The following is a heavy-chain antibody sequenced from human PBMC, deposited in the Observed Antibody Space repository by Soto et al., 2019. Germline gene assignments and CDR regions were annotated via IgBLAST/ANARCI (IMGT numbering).Heavy chain of an antibody. D-gene: IGHD1-1*01. V-gene: IGHV1-69*12. CDR1: GGTFSSYA. Sequence: QVQLVQSGAEVKKPGSSVKVSCKASGGTFSSYAISWVRQAPGQGLEWMGGIIPIFGTANYAQKFQGRVTITADESTSTDYMELSSLRSEDTAVYYCARAGPNWNDEGRYYFDYWGQGTLVTVSS. CDR3: ARAGPNWNDEGRYYFDY. J-gene: IGHJ4*02. CDR2: IIPIFGTA.